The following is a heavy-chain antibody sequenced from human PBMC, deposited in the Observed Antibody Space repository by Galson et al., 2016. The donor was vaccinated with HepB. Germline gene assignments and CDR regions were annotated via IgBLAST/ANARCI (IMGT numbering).Heavy chain of an antibody. CDR2: MKQGGNEK. J-gene: IGHJ4*02. V-gene: IGHV3-7*03. CDR1: GFTFSTYW. D-gene: IGHD3-10*01. CDR3: ARKGGIYSPWGY. Sequence: SLRLSCAASGFTFSTYWMHWVRQAPGKGLEWVANMKQGGNEKYYVDSVKGRFTISRDNAKNSMYLQMNSLRAEDTAVYYCARKGGIYSPWGYWGQGTLVTVSS.